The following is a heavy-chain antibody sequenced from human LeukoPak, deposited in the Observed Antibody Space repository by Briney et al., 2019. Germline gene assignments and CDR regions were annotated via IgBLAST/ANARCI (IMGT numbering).Heavy chain of an antibody. D-gene: IGHD6-19*01. J-gene: IGHJ3*02. V-gene: IGHV1-69*13. CDR1: GGTFISYA. CDR3: ARGVVDSSGWYSGRAFDI. CDR2: IIPIFGTA. Sequence: ASVKVSCKASGGTFISYAISWVRQAPGQGLEWMGGIIPIFGTANYAQKFQGRVTITADESTSTAYMELRSLRSDDTAVYYCARGVVDSSGWYSGRAFDIWGQGTMVTVSS.